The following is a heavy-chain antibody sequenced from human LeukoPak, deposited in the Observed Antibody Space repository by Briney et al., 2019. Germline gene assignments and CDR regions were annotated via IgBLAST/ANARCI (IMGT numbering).Heavy chain of an antibody. CDR2: IYTSGST. D-gene: IGHD3-10*01. Sequence: ASETLSLTCTVSWGSIISYYWGWIRQAPREGLGLVGYIYTSGSTNYNPSLKSRVTISVDTSKNQFSLKLSSVTAADTAVYYCARHARAVGWFGEPSDAFDIWAKGQWSPSLQ. CDR3: ARHARAVGWFGEPSDAFDI. V-gene: IGHV4-4*09. CDR1: WGSIISYY. J-gene: IGHJ3*02.